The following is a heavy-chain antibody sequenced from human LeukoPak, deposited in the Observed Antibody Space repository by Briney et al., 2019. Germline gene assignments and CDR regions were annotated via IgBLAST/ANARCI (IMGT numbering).Heavy chain of an antibody. D-gene: IGHD3-22*01. CDR1: GGTFSSYA. J-gene: IGHJ3*02. Sequence: GASVKVSCKASGGTFSSYAISWVRQAPGQGLEWMGGIIPIFGTANYAQKFQGRVTITADESTSTAYMELSSLRSEDTAVYYCARDYYDSSGYYYGDAFDIWGQGTMVTVSS. CDR3: ARDYYDSSGYYYGDAFDI. CDR2: IIPIFGTA. V-gene: IGHV1-69*13.